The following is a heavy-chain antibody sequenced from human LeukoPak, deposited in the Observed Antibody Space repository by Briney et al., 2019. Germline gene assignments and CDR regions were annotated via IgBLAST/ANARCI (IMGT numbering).Heavy chain of an antibody. J-gene: IGHJ3*02. V-gene: IGHV1-18*01. CDR2: ISPYNGNK. Sequence: ASVTVSFKTSGYTFRNYGISWVRQAPGQGLECMGWISPYNGNKNYAQKFQGRVTMTTDTSTSTAYMELRSLRSDDTAVYYCARGHSWDDGGAAFDIWGQGTMVTVSS. D-gene: IGHD1-1*01. CDR1: GYTFRNYG. CDR3: ARGHSWDDGGAAFDI.